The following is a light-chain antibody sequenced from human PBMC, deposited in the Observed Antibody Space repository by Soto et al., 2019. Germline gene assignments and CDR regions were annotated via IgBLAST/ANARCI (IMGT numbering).Light chain of an antibody. J-gene: IGKJ5*01. CDR1: LSVTSNY. V-gene: IGKV3-20*01. CDR2: GAS. Sequence: IVFTQSPGILSLSPGERDTLSCRASLSVTSNYLAWYQQKPGQAPRLLIYGASSRATGIPDRFSGTGSETVFTLPISRLEPEDCAVYYCQQYDNSPITFGQGTRLEIK. CDR3: QQYDNSPIT.